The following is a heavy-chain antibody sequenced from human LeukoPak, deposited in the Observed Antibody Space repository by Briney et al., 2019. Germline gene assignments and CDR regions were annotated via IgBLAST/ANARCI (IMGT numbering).Heavy chain of an antibody. J-gene: IGHJ4*02. CDR2: ISYDGSNK. Sequence: PGGSLRLSCAASGFTFSSYAMHWVRQAPGKGLEWVAVISYDGSNKYYADSVKGRFTISRDNSKNTLYLQMNSLRAEGTAVYYCARVHYYDSSGFDYWGQGTLVTVSS. V-gene: IGHV3-30-3*01. CDR3: ARVHYYDSSGFDY. D-gene: IGHD3-22*01. CDR1: GFTFSSYA.